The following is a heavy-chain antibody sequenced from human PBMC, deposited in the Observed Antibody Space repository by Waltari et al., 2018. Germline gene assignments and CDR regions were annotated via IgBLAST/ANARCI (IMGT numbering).Heavy chain of an antibody. CDR1: GFTFGSYA. Sequence: EVQLLESGGDLVQPGESLRLSCAASGFTFGSYAMSWVRQAPGRGLEGVSTMNGGGSTTVYAGSVKGRFTVSRDNSKNTLYLQINSLRVDDTAVYYCARDSWNNIWHRDYWGQGTLVTVSS. J-gene: IGHJ4*02. CDR2: MNGGGSTT. CDR3: ARDSWNNIWHRDY. D-gene: IGHD1-1*01. V-gene: IGHV3-23*01.